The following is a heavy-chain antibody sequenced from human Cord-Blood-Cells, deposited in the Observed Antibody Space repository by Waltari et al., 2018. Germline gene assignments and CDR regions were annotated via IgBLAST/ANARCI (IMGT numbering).Heavy chain of an antibody. D-gene: IGHD2-15*01. V-gene: IGHV3-21*01. CDR3: ARDPYEGVVVVVAATLDY. J-gene: IGHJ4*02. CDR2: ISSSSSYI. CDR1: GFTFSSHR. Sequence: EVQLVESGGGLVKPGGSLSLSCAASGFTFSSHRLNCVRHAPGKGLEWVSSISSSSSYIYYADSVKGRFTISRDNAKNSLYLQRNSLRAEDTAVYYCARDPYEGVVVVVAATLDYWGQGTLVTVSS.